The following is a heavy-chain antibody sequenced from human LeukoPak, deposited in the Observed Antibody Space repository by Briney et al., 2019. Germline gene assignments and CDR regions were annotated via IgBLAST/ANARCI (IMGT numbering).Heavy chain of an antibody. J-gene: IGHJ3*02. CDR2: ISSSGSTI. CDR1: GFTFSDYY. V-gene: IGHV3-11*04. Sequence: GGSLRLSCAASGFTFSDYYMSWIRLAPGKGLEWVSYISSSGSTICYADSVKGRFTISRDNAKNSLYLQMNSLRAEDTAVYYCARDLYYYDSSGHDAFDIWGQGTMVTVSS. D-gene: IGHD3-22*01. CDR3: ARDLYYYDSSGHDAFDI.